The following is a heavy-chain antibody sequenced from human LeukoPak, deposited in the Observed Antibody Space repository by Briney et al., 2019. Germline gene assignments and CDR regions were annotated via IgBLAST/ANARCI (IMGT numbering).Heavy chain of an antibody. Sequence: SVKVSCKASGGTFSSYAISWVRQAPGQGLEWMGGIIPIFGTANYAQKFQGRVTITADEFTSTAYMELSSLRSEDTAVYYCATGRWNSSSWGDYWGQGTLVTVSS. CDR2: IIPIFGTA. V-gene: IGHV1-69*01. J-gene: IGHJ4*02. CDR3: ATGRWNSSSWGDY. D-gene: IGHD6-13*01. CDR1: GGTFSSYA.